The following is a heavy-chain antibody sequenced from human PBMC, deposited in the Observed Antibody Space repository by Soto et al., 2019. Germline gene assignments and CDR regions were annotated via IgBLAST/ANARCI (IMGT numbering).Heavy chain of an antibody. V-gene: IGHV3-23*01. D-gene: IGHD6-13*01. CDR2: ITGSGGGT. CDR3: ANRPLTAAGFDY. J-gene: IGHJ4*02. CDR1: GFTFSNYA. Sequence: EVQLLESGGGLVQPGGSLRLSCAASGFTFSNYAMTWVRQAPGKGLEWVSVITGSGGGTYFVDSVKGRFTISRDNSKNTVYLPMNSPRAEDTAVYYCANRPLTAAGFDYWGQGTLVTVSS.